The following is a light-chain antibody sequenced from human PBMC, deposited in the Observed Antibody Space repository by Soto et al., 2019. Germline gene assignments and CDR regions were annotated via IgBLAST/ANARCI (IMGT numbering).Light chain of an antibody. CDR1: QTISSW. J-gene: IGKJ1*01. V-gene: IGKV1-5*03. CDR3: QQYNSYPRT. CDR2: KAS. Sequence: DIQMTHSPSTLSASIGDRVTNTCRASQTISSWLAWYQQKPGKAPNLLIYKASSLESGVPSRFSGSGSGTEFTLTISSLQADDFATYYCQQYNSYPRTFGQGTKVDIK.